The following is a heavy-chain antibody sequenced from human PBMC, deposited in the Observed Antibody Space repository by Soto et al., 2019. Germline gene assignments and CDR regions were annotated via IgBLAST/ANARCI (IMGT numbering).Heavy chain of an antibody. CDR3: ARRAPNYDGNWYCDL. CDR2: IYSGGSA. D-gene: IGHD3-3*01. CDR1: GFTVSSNF. Sequence: EVQLVETGGGLIQPGGSLRLSCAASGFTVSSNFMNWVRQAPGKGLEWVSVIYSGGSAYYADFVKGRFTISRDNSKNIMYLQMNALRAEDAAIYFCARRAPNYDGNWYCDLWGRGTVVTVSS. J-gene: IGHJ2*01. V-gene: IGHV3-53*02.